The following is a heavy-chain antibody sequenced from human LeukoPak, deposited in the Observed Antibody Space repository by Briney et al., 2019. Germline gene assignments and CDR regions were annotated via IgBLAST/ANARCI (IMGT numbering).Heavy chain of an antibody. Sequence: GESLKISCKGSGYSYTNYWIAWVRQMPGKGLEWMGIIYPGDSDIRYSPSFQGQVTISADKSISTAYLQWSSLKASDTAMYYCARLSYDGFSGSDYWGQGTLVTVSS. V-gene: IGHV5-51*01. J-gene: IGHJ4*02. CDR2: IYPGDSDI. CDR1: GYSYTNYW. CDR3: ARLSYDGFSGSDY. D-gene: IGHD3-10*01.